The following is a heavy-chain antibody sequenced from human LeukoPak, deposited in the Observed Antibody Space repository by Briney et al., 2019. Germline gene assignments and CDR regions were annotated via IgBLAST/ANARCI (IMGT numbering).Heavy chain of an antibody. J-gene: IGHJ4*02. CDR2: IIPIFGTA. V-gene: IGHV1-69*05. D-gene: IGHD6-13*01. CDR3: ARARKRYSSSWYFDY. Sequence: SVKVSCKASGGTFISYAISWVRQAPGQGREWMGRIIPIFGTANYAQKFQGRVTITTDESTSTAYMELSSLRSEDTAVYYCARARKRYSSSWYFDYWGQGTLVTVSS. CDR1: GGTFISYA.